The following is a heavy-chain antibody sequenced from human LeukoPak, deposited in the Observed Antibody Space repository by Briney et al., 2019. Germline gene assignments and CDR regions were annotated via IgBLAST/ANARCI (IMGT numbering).Heavy chain of an antibody. CDR2: ISGGGETT. D-gene: IGHD4-17*01. J-gene: IGHJ4*02. CDR3: ARDYADYVGYFFFDY. V-gene: IGHV3-23*01. Sequence: GGSLRLSCAASGFTFNNYAMNWVRQAPGKGLEWVSSISGGGETTYHADSAKGRFTISRDNSQNTLYLQMNSLRAEDTAVYYCARDYADYVGYFFFDYWGQGTLVTVSS. CDR1: GFTFNNYA.